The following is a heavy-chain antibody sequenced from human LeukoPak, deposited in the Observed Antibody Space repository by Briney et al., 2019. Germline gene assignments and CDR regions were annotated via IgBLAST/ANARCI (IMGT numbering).Heavy chain of an antibody. CDR3: ASGNTGYDRDSFDI. CDR1: GGSISSGGYS. V-gene: IGHV4-30-2*01. J-gene: IGHJ3*02. D-gene: IGHD5-12*01. CDR2: IYHSGST. Sequence: PSETLSLTCAVSGGSISSGGYSWSWVRQPPGEGLEWVGYIYHSGSTYYNPSLQSRVTISLERAKNQFSLKLSSMTAADTAVYYCASGNTGYDRDSFDIWGQGTMVTVSS.